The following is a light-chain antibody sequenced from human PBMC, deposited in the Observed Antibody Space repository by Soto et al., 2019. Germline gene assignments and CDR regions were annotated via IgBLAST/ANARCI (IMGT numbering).Light chain of an antibody. V-gene: IGKV3-20*01. CDR3: QPYNNGPLT. Sequence: EIVLTQSPGTLSLSPGERATLSCGASQSVSNNYLAWYQQKPGQAPRLLIYGASNRATGIPDRFSGSGSGTDFTLTINSLQSEDFEIYYCQPYNNGPLTFGGGTKV. CDR1: QSVSNNY. J-gene: IGKJ4*01. CDR2: GAS.